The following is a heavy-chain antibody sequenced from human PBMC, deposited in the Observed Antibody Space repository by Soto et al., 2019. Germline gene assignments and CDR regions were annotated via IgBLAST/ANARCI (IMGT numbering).Heavy chain of an antibody. D-gene: IGHD3-10*01. V-gene: IGHV3-66*01. J-gene: IGHJ4*02. CDR1: GVTVSSNY. Sequence: EVQLVESGGGLVQPGGSLRLSCAASGVTVSSNYMSWVRQAPGKGLEGVSVIYSGGSTYYADSVKGRFTISRDNSKNTLYLQRNSLRAEDTAVYYCARDFYYHGSGTMGGYFDYWGQGTLVTVSS. CDR3: ARDFYYHGSGTMGGYFDY. CDR2: IYSGGST.